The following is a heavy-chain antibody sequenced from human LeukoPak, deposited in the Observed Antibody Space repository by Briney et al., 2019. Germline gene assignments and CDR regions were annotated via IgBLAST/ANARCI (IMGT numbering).Heavy chain of an antibody. CDR1: GFTFSSYG. V-gene: IGHV3-30*18. CDR2: ISYDGSDT. CDR3: AKDRPPLAAAEQPMDV. D-gene: IGHD6-13*01. J-gene: IGHJ6*02. Sequence: QPGRSLRLSCAASGFTFSSYGIHWVRQAPGKALEWVAFISYDGSDTYYRDSVKGRFTISRANPKNTVYLQMNSLRPEDTAVYYCAKDRPPLAAAEQPMDVWGQGTTVTVSS.